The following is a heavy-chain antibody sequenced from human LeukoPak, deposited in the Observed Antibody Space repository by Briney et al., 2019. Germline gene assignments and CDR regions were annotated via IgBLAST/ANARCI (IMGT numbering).Heavy chain of an antibody. CDR1: GGTFSSYA. Sequence: SVKVSCKASGGTFSSYAISWVRQAPGQGVEWMGRIIPIFGTANYAQKFQGRVTITTDESTSTAYMELSSLRSEDTAVYYCANAAGGGAFDIWGQGTMVTVSS. CDR2: IIPIFGTA. J-gene: IGHJ3*02. V-gene: IGHV1-69*05. D-gene: IGHD2-15*01. CDR3: ANAAGGGAFDI.